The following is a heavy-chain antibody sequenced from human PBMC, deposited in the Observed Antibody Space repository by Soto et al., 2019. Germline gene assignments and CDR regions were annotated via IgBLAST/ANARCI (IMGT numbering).Heavy chain of an antibody. CDR1: GFTFSSYA. CDR2: ISYDGSNK. CDR3: APDSGYYDFWSGYYTGSDPVDY. Sequence: HPGGSLRLSCAASGFTFSSYAMHWVRQAPGKGLEWVAVISYDGSNKYYADSVKGRFTISRDNSKNTLYLQMNSLRAEDTAVYYCAPDSGYYDFWSGYYTGSDPVDYWGQGTLVTVSS. D-gene: IGHD3-3*01. J-gene: IGHJ4*02. V-gene: IGHV3-30-3*01.